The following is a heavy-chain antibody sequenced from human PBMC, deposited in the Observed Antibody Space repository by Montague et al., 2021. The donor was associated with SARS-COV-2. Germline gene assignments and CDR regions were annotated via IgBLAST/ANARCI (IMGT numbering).Heavy chain of an antibody. CDR3: ARFFGPYYYGLDV. V-gene: IGHV4-59*01. D-gene: IGHD3-10*01. J-gene: IGHJ6*02. Sequence: TNYNPSLKSRVTISVDTSKNPFSLKLGSVTAADTAVYYCARFFGPYYYGLDVWGQGTTVTVSS. CDR2: T.